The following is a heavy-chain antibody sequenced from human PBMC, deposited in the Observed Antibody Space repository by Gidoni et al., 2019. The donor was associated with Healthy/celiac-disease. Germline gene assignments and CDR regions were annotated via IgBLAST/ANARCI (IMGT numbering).Heavy chain of an antibody. J-gene: IGHJ6*03. D-gene: IGHD4-4*01. CDR2: IDPSDSYT. CDR3: AGPWPRNSVSQDYYYYMDV. CDR1: GYSFTSYW. V-gene: IGHV5-10-1*03. Sequence: DVQLVQSGAEVKKPGESLRISCKGSGYSFTSYWISWVRQMPGKGLEWMGRIDPSDSYTNYSPSFQGHVTIAADKSISTAYLQWSSLKASDTAMYYCAGPWPRNSVSQDYYYYMDVWGKGTTVTVSS.